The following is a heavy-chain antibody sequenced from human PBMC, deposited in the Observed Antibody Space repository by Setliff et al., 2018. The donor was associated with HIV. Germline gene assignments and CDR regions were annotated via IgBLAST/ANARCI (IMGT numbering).Heavy chain of an antibody. CDR1: GYSISSGFY. D-gene: IGHD5-12*01. V-gene: IGHV4-38-2*01. J-gene: IGHJ4*02. CDR2: IYHSGST. CDR3: ARHLYGGYTGGFDY. Sequence: SETLSLTCAVSGYSISSGFYWGWIRQPPGKGLEWIGSIYHSGSTYYNPSLRSRVTISVDTSKNQFSLKLSSVTAADTAVYYCARHLYGGYTGGFDYWGQGTLVTVSS.